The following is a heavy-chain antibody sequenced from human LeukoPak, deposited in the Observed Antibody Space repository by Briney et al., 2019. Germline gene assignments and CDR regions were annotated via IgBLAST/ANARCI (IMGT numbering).Heavy chain of an antibody. D-gene: IGHD1-1*01. CDR1: GFTFSSYG. CDR2: IISGSGGNT. Sequence: PGGSLRLSCAASGFTFSSYGMSWVRQAPGKGPEWVSVIISGSGGNTYYADSVKGRFIISRDNTKNTVYLQMNSLRVEDTAVYYCAKGATGTTRVGYDYWGQGTLVTVSS. CDR3: AKGATGTTRVGYDY. V-gene: IGHV3-23*01. J-gene: IGHJ4*02.